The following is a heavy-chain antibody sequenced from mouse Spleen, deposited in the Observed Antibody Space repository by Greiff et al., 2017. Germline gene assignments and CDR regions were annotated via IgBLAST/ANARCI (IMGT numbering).Heavy chain of an antibody. Sequence: QVQLQQPGTELVKPWASVKLSCKASGYTFTSYWMHWVKQRPGQGLEWIGNINPSNGGTNYNEKFKSKATLTVDKSSSTAYMQLSSLTSEDSAVYYCARGVNWERYFDVWGTGTTVTVSS. V-gene: IGHV1-53*01. CDR3: ARGVNWERYFDV. J-gene: IGHJ1*03. CDR1: GYTFTSYW. CDR2: INPSNGGT. D-gene: IGHD4-1*01.